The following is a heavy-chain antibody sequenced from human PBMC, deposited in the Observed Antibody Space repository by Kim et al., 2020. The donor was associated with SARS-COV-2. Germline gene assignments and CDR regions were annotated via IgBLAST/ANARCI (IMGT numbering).Heavy chain of an antibody. V-gene: IGHV3-74*01. CDR3: ARVGGGFSNGHEDY. Sequence: GGSLRLSCEASGFTLSSYWMHWVRQAPGKGLVWVSRINSDGSTINYADSVKDRFTISRDNAKNTLYLQMNGLRAEDTAMYYCARVGGGFSNGHEDYWGQG. CDR1: GFTLSSYW. J-gene: IGHJ4*02. CDR2: INSDGSTI. D-gene: IGHD3-10*01.